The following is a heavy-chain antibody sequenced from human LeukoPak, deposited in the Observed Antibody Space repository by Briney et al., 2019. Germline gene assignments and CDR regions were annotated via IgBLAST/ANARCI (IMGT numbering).Heavy chain of an antibody. CDR2: INSDGSSR. CDR1: GFTFSNYW. V-gene: IGHV3-74*01. Sequence: GGSLRLSCAASGFTFSNYWMHWVRQAPGKGLVWVSRINSDGSSRNYADSVKGRFTISRDNSKNTLFLEMNSLRAEDTAVYYCAKLVDYSNSWYYFDYWGQGTLVTVSS. CDR3: AKLVDYSNSWYYFDY. J-gene: IGHJ4*02. D-gene: IGHD6-13*01.